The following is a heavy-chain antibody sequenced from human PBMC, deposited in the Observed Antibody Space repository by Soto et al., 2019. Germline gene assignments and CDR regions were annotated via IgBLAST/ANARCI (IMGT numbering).Heavy chain of an antibody. Sequence: GGSLRLSCAGSGFTPTTTPLSWVRQPPGKGLEWVATVSGAASHTYYVDSVRGRFFISRDNSKNTVTLQMNNLTVADTAVYYCAPSFRYFDNWGQGTRVTVSS. CDR3: APSFRYFDN. CDR2: VSGAASHT. CDR1: GFTPTTTP. J-gene: IGHJ4*02. D-gene: IGHD3-9*01. V-gene: IGHV3-23*01.